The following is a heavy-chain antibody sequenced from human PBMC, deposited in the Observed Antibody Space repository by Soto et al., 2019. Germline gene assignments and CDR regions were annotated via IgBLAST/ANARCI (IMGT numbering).Heavy chain of an antibody. CDR1: GFTFSSYA. J-gene: IGHJ4*02. CDR3: AKAGFPKKKKQYYFDY. V-gene: IGHV3-23*01. D-gene: IGHD4-4*01. Sequence: GGSLRLSCAASGFTFSSYAMSWVRQAPGKGLEWVSAISGSGGSTYYADSVKGRFTISRDNSKNTLYLQMNNLRAEDTAVYYCAKAGFPKKKKQYYFDYGGRETLVTFPS. CDR2: ISGSGGST.